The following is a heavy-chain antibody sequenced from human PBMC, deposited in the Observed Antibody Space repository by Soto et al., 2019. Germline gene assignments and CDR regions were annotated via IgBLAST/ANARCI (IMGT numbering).Heavy chain of an antibody. CDR3: ARGVYGSGNYYTGPSAFDI. V-gene: IGHV1-69*06. Sequence: QLQLEQSGAEVKKPGSSVKISCKASGGTLSDHGVSWLRQAPGQGLEWVGGTIPVFNTAKYAPKFQGRVTLAADKSTNIAYMELGSLRSDDTAFYYCARGVYGSGNYYTGPSAFDIWGQGTLVIVSS. CDR2: TIPVFNTA. D-gene: IGHD3-10*01. J-gene: IGHJ3*02. CDR1: GGTLSDHG.